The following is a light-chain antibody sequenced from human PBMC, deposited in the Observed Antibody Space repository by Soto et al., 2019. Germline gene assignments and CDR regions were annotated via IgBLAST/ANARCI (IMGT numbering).Light chain of an antibody. CDR2: EVS. CDR3: TSYSRSSPWV. CDR1: SSDVGGYNY. Sequence: QSVLTQPASVSGSPGQSITISCTGTSSDVGGYNYVSWYQHHPGKAPKLMIYEVSNRPSGVSNRFSGSKSGNTASLTISGLQAEDEADYYCTSYSRSSPWVFGGGTMLTVL. J-gene: IGLJ3*02. V-gene: IGLV2-14*01.